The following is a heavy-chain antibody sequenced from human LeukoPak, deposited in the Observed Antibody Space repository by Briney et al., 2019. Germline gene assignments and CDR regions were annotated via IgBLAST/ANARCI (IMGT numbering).Heavy chain of an antibody. CDR2: IWYDGSNK. CDR1: GFTFSSYW. CDR3: ARKSIAAAGFFDY. J-gene: IGHJ4*02. V-gene: IGHV3-33*08. Sequence: GGSLRLSCAASGFTFSSYWMSWVRQAPGKGLEWVAVIWYDGSNKYYADSVKGRFTISRDNSKNTLYLQMNSLRAEDTAVYYCARKSIAAAGFFDYWGQGTLVTVSS. D-gene: IGHD6-13*01.